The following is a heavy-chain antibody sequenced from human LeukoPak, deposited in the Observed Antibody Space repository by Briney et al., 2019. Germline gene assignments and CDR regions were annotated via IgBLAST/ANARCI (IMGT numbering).Heavy chain of an antibody. CDR3: ARGGYCSSTSCYNHAFDI. Sequence: PGGSLRLSCAASGFTFDDYAMSWVRQAPGKGLEWVSAISGSGGSTYYADSVKGRFTISRDNSKNTLYLQMNSLRAEDTAVYYCARGGYCSSTSCYNHAFDIWGQGTMVTVSS. D-gene: IGHD2-2*02. CDR1: GFTFDDYA. CDR2: ISGSGGST. J-gene: IGHJ3*02. V-gene: IGHV3-23*01.